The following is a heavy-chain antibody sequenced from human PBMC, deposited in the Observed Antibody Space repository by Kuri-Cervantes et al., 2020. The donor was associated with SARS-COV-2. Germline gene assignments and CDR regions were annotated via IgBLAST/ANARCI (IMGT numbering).Heavy chain of an antibody. D-gene: IGHD6-6*01. J-gene: IGHJ4*02. CDR1: GFSFSSYA. CDR3: AQDVSQLGRACRY. Sequence: GESLKISCAASGFSFSSYAMSWVRQAPGKGLEWVSAISGSGDNTYYADSVEGRFTISRDNSQNTVYLQMNSLRGEDTALYYCAQDVSQLGRACRYWGQGTLVTVSS. CDR2: ISGSGDNT. V-gene: IGHV3-23*01.